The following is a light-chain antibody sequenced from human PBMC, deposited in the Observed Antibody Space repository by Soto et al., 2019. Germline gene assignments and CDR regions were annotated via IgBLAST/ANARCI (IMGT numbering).Light chain of an antibody. CDR3: AAWDDTLNGQV. CDR1: RSNIGRNY. Sequence: QAVVTQPPSASGTPGQRVSISCSGSRSNIGRNYVYWYQQLPGTAPKLLIQRNNKRPSGVPDRFSGSKSGTSVSLAISGLRSEDEATYYCAAWDDTLNGQVFGGGTKLTVL. J-gene: IGLJ3*02. CDR2: RNN. V-gene: IGLV1-47*01.